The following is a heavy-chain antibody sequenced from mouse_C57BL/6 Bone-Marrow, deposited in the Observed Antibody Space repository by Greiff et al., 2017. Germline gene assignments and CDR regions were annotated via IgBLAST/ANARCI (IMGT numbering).Heavy chain of an antibody. CDR2: IDPENGDT. CDR1: GFNIKDDY. D-gene: IGHD2-10*01. V-gene: IGHV14-4*01. CDR3: TSLLSVDY. Sequence: VQLQQSGAELVRPGASVKLSCTASGFNIKDDYMHWVKQRPEQGLEWIGWIDPENGDTEYASKFQGKATITADTSSNTAYLQLSSLTSEDTAVYYCTSLLSVDYGGQGTTLTVSS. J-gene: IGHJ2*01.